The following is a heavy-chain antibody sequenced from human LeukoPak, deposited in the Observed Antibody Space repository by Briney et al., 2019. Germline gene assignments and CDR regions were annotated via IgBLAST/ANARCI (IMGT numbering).Heavy chain of an antibody. CDR3: ARSSPPDSSGYYLAYNWFDP. J-gene: IGHJ5*02. CDR1: GGSISSGGYY. Sequence: SETLSLTCTVSGGSISSGGYYWSWIRQHPGKGLEWIGYIYYSGSTYYNPSLKSRVTISVHTSKNQFSLKLSSVTAADTAVYYCARSSPPDSSGYYLAYNWFDPWGQGTLVTVSS. D-gene: IGHD3-22*01. V-gene: IGHV4-31*03. CDR2: IYYSGST.